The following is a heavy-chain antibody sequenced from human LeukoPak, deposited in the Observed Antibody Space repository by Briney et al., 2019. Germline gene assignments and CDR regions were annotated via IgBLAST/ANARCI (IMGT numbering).Heavy chain of an antibody. CDR3: TRDHDYGDYYYYYMNV. V-gene: IGHV3-49*04. CDR2: IRTKPYGGTT. J-gene: IGHJ6*03. CDR1: GFSFGDYA. Sequence: GGSLRLSCTTSGFSFGDYAMSWVRQAPGKGLEWVGFIRTKPYGGTTEYAASVKGRFTISRDDSKSIAYLQVNSLKSEDTAVYYCTRDHDYGDYYYYYMNVWGKGTTVTISS. D-gene: IGHD4-17*01.